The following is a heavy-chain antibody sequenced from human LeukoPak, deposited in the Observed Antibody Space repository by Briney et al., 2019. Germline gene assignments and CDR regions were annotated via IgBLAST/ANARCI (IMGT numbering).Heavy chain of an antibody. CDR2: IDYSGNT. CDR3: ARSHVLTTGELDC. CDR1: DGSISSGGYY. Sequence: SQTLSLTCTVSDGSISSGGYYWSWIRQHPGKGLEWIGHIDYSGNTYYNPSLESRVIVSVDTSENQFSLKLKFVTAADTAVYYCARSHVLTTGELDCWGQGTLVTISS. V-gene: IGHV4-31*03. J-gene: IGHJ4*02. D-gene: IGHD4/OR15-4a*01.